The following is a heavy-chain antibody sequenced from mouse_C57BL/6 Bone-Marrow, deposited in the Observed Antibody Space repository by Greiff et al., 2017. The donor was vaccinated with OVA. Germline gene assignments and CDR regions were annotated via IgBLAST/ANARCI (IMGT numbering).Heavy chain of an antibody. D-gene: IGHD2-5*01. CDR1: GFTFSDFY. Sequence: EVNVVESGGGLVQSGRSLRLSCATSGFTFSDFYMEWVRQAPGKGLEWIAASRNKANDYTTEYSASVKGRFIVSRDTSQSILYLQMNALRAEDTAIYYCARASNYFYAMDYWGQGTSVTVSS. CDR2: SRNKANDYTT. V-gene: IGHV7-1*01. CDR3: ARASNYFYAMDY. J-gene: IGHJ4*01.